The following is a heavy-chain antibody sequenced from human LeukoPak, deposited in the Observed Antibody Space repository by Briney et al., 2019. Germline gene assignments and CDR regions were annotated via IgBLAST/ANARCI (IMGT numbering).Heavy chain of an antibody. CDR1: GFTFSSYS. J-gene: IGHJ4*02. V-gene: IGHV3-21*01. D-gene: IGHD3-22*01. Sequence: GGSLRLSCAASGFTFSSYSMNWVRQAPGKGLEWVSSVSSSSSYIYYADSVKGRFTISRDNAKNSLYLQMNSLRAEDTAVYYCAKDKDYYDSSGSLYFDYWGQGTLVTVSS. CDR3: AKDKDYYDSSGSLYFDY. CDR2: VSSSSSYI.